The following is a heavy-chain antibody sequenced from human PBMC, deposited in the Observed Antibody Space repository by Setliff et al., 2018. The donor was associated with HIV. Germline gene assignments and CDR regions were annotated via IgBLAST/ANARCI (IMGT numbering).Heavy chain of an antibody. J-gene: IGHJ2*01. CDR3: ARPTASYSSSWDSWYFDL. CDR1: GGSISSSNYY. Sequence: SETLSLSCTVSGGSISSSNYYWGWIRQPPGKGLEWIGSIYYSGSTYYNPSLKSRVTISVDTSKNQFSLRLSSVTAADTAVYYCARPTASYSSSWDSWYFDLWGRGTLVTVSS. V-gene: IGHV4-39*07. D-gene: IGHD6-13*01. CDR2: IYYSGST.